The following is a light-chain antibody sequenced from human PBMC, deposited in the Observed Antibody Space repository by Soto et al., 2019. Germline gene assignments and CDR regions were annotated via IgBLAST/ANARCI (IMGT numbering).Light chain of an antibody. Sequence: EIVLTQSPGTLSLSPGERATLSCRASQSISNNYLAWYQQKPGQAPRLLIYDASSRATGIPDRFSGSGSGTDFTLTISRLEPEDFEVYYCQQYGSSPQTFGQGTKVEIK. CDR1: QSISNNY. CDR2: DAS. V-gene: IGKV3-20*01. J-gene: IGKJ1*01. CDR3: QQYGSSPQT.